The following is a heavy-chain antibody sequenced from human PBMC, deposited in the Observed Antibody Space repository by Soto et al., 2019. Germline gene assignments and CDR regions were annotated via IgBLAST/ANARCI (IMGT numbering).Heavy chain of an antibody. J-gene: IGHJ6*02. D-gene: IGHD3-3*01. V-gene: IGHV1-69*12. CDR1: GGTFSSYA. CDR3: ARDRSYDFWSGTYYYYYGMDV. CDR2: IIPIFGTA. Sequence: QVQLVQSGAEVKKPGSSVKVSCKASGGTFSSYAISWVRQAPVQGLEWMGGIIPIFGTANYAQKFQGRVTITADESTSTAYMELSSLRSEDTAVYYCARDRSYDFWSGTYYYYYGMDVWGQGTTVTVSS.